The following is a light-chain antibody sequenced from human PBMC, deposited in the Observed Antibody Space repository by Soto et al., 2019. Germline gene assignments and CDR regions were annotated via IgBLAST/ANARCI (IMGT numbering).Light chain of an antibody. CDR2: GAS. CDR3: QQFSSYPLT. CDR1: QSFRGL. J-gene: IGKJ4*01. Sequence: VLTQSPVTLSLSPGARAPLSCRASQSFRGLLAWYQQKPGQAPRLLIHGASSRVTGIPDRFSGSGSGTDFTLTISRLEPEDFAVYYCQQFSSYPLTFGGGTKVDIK. V-gene: IGKV3-20*01.